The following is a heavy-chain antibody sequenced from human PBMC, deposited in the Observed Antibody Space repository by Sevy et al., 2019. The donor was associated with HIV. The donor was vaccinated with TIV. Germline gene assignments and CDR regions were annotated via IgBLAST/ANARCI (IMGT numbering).Heavy chain of an antibody. V-gene: IGHV3-30*18. CDR1: GFTFSDYG. CDR2: ISHSGGTT. CDR3: AKEFLRYTSGWYFDC. D-gene: IGHD6-19*01. J-gene: IGHJ4*02. Sequence: GGPLRLSCAASGFTFSDYGMHWVRQAPGKELEWVAVISHSGGTTFYADSVRGRFTISRDNSKNTLYLHMSSPRVEDTAIYYCAKEFLRYTSGWYFDCWGQGTLVTVSS.